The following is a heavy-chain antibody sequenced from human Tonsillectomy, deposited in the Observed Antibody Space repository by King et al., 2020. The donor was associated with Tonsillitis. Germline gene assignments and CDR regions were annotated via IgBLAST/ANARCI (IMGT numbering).Heavy chain of an antibody. CDR1: GFTFSSYG. V-gene: IGHV3-33*01. D-gene: IGHD5-12*01. Sequence: VQLVESGGGVVQPGRSLRLSCAASGFTFSSYGMHWVRQAPGKGLEGVAVIRYDGSSKYYADSAKGRFTISRDNSRNTLYLQMNSLRAEDTALYYCARQGGGYGLRYFDYWGQGTLVTVSS. CDR2: IRYDGSSK. J-gene: IGHJ4*02. CDR3: ARQGGGYGLRYFDY.